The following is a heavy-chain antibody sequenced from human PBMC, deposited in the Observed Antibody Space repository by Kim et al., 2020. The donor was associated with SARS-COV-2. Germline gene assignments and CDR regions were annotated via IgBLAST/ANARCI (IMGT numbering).Heavy chain of an antibody. CDR3: ARASSSSSGYYFDY. V-gene: IGHV4-34*01. CDR2: INHSGST. CDR1: GGSFSGYY. Sequence: SETLSLTCAVYGGSFSGYYWSWIRQPPGKGLEWIGEINHSGSTNYNPSLKSRVTISVDTSKNQFSLKLSSVTAADTAVYYCARASSSSSGYYFDYWGQGT. J-gene: IGHJ4*02. D-gene: IGHD6-13*01.